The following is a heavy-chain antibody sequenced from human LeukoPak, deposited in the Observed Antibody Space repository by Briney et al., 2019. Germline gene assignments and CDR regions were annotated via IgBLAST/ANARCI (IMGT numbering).Heavy chain of an antibody. CDR1: GFTFSSYA. CDR3: ARDQAPIPHYGMDV. Sequence: GGSLRLSCAASGFTFSSYAMHWVRQAPGKGLEYVSAISSNGGSTYYANSVKGRFTISRDNSKNTLYLQMGSLRAEDMAVYHCARDQAPIPHYGMDVWGQGTTVTVSS. V-gene: IGHV3-64*01. J-gene: IGHJ6*02. D-gene: IGHD2-21*01. CDR2: ISSNGGST.